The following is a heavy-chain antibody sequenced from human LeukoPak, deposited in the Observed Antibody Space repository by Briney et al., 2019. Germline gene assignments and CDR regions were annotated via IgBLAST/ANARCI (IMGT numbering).Heavy chain of an antibody. D-gene: IGHD6-13*01. Sequence: GGSLRLSCAASGFTVSSNYMTWVRQAPGKGLEWVSIIYSGGSTFYSDFVKGRLTISRDNYKNTLYLQINSLRADDTAVYYCARARIVAAGNDAFDIWGQGTMVTVSS. V-gene: IGHV3-66*01. J-gene: IGHJ3*02. CDR3: ARARIVAAGNDAFDI. CDR2: IYSGGST. CDR1: GFTVSSNY.